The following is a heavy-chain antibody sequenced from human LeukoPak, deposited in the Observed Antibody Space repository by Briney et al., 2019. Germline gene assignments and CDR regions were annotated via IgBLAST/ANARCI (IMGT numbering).Heavy chain of an antibody. CDR2: ISGSGGNT. J-gene: IGHJ4*02. CDR1: GFTFSSYA. Sequence: GGSLRLSCAASGFTFSSYAMSWVRQAPGKGLEWVSGISGSGGNTYYADSVKGRFTISRDNSKNTLYVQVNSLGTEDTAAYYCAKGSYYDSRGPLYFHYWGQGTLVTVSS. V-gene: IGHV3-23*01. CDR3: AKGSYYDSRGPLYFHY. D-gene: IGHD3-22*01.